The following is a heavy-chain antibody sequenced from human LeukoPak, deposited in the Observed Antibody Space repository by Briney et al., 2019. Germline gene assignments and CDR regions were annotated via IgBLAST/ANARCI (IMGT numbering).Heavy chain of an antibody. CDR2: IYYSGST. D-gene: IGHD5-18*01. CDR1: GGSISSYY. J-gene: IGHJ4*02. CDR3: AREQDTAMATGYFDY. Sequence: SETLSLTCTVSGGSISSYYWSWIRQPPGKGLEWIGYIYYSGSTNYNPSLKSRVTISVDTSKNQFSLKLSSVTAADTAVYYCAREQDTAMATGYFDYWGQGTLVTVSS. V-gene: IGHV4-59*01.